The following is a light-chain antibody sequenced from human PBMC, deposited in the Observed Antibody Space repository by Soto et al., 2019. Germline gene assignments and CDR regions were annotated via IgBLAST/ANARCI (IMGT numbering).Light chain of an antibody. V-gene: IGKV1-5*01. CDR2: DAS. J-gene: IGKJ1*01. Sequence: ILLTQCPSTLSASVGDRLTITCRASQGISSGLGWYQQKPGKAPKLLIYDASSLESGVQSRFSGSGSGTAFTLTISSLQPDDLSTYYCRQYNTYSGSFGQGTKVDI. CDR1: QGISSG. CDR3: RQYNTYSGS.